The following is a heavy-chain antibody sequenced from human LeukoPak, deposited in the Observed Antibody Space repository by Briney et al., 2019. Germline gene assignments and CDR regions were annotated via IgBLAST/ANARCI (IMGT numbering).Heavy chain of an antibody. D-gene: IGHD3-10*01. J-gene: IGHJ5*02. CDR3: ARVRKDYYYGSGSYYNRNWFDP. Sequence: ASVKDSCMASGYTFTSYGISWVPPAPGQGLEWMGWISAYNGNTNSAQKLQGRVTMTTDTSTSTAYMELRSLRSDDTAVYYCARVRKDYYYGSGSYYNRNWFDPWGQGTLVTVSS. CDR2: ISAYNGNT. V-gene: IGHV1-18*01. CDR1: GYTFTSYG.